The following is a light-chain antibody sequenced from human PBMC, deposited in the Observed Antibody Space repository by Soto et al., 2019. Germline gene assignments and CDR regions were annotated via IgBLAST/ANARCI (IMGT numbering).Light chain of an antibody. V-gene: IGKV3-15*01. Sequence: EIVLTQSPATLSLSPGEGVTLSCKASQSVSSYLAWYQQKPGQSPRLLIYGASTRATGIPARFSGSGSGTEFTLTISSLQSEDFAVYYCQQYNNWPPWTFGQGTKVDIK. CDR2: GAS. CDR3: QQYNNWPPWT. CDR1: QSVSSY. J-gene: IGKJ1*01.